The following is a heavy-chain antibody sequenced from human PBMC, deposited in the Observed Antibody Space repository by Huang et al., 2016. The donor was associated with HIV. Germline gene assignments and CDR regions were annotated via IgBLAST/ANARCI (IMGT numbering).Heavy chain of an antibody. V-gene: IGHV7-4-1*02. D-gene: IGHD3-22*01. CDR3: ARDSGYYRYFDY. CDR2: INPNTGNP. J-gene: IGHJ4*02. Sequence: QVQLVRSGSALKKPGASVKVSCKVSGYTFTAYQISGVRQGPGQGLEWMCGINPNTGNPTYAQGFTGRFVFSLDTSVSTEYRQISSLKAEDTAVDFCARDSGYYRYFDYWGQGTLVTVSS. CDR1: GYTFTAYQ.